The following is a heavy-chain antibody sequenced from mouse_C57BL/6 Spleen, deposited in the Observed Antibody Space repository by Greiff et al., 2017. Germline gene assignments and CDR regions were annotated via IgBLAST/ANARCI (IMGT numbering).Heavy chain of an antibody. Sequence: VQLQQSGAELVKPGASVKLSCTASGFNIKDYYMHWVKQRTEQGLEWIGRIDPEDGETKYAPKFQGKATITADTSSNTSSLQLSSLTSEDTAVYYCAHYYYGSSGYWYFDVWGTGTTVTVSS. D-gene: IGHD1-1*01. CDR1: GFNIKDYY. V-gene: IGHV14-2*01. CDR2: IDPEDGET. J-gene: IGHJ1*03. CDR3: AHYYYGSSGYWYFDV.